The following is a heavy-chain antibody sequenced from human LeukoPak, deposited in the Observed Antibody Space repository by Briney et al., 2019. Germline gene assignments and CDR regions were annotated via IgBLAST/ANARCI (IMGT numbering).Heavy chain of an antibody. CDR2: MNPKSGNT. D-gene: IGHD3-9*01. CDR3: ARGKCWLSPLDF. CDR1: GYSFSNYN. Sequence: ASVKVSGKASGYSFSNYNINCLRQATGQGLEWMAWMNPKSGNTGYARKFQGRVTITRNTSISTAYMDLSSLTSEDTAVYYCARGKCWLSPLDFWGRGTQVIVPS. J-gene: IGHJ4*02. V-gene: IGHV1-8*03.